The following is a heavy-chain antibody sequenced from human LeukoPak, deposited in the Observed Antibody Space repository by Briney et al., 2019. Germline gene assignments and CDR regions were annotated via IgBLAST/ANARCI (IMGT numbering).Heavy chain of an antibody. CDR3: ATTPPEPKTIFGVVIREV. J-gene: IGHJ4*02. CDR2: IIPIFGTA. CDR1: GGTFSSYA. D-gene: IGHD3-3*01. V-gene: IGHV1-69*06. Sequence: SVKVSCKASGGTFSSYAISWVRQAPGQGLEWMGGIIPIFGTANYAQKFQGRVTITADKSTSTAYMELSSLRSEDTAVYYCATTPPEPKTIFGVVIREVWGQGTLVTVSS.